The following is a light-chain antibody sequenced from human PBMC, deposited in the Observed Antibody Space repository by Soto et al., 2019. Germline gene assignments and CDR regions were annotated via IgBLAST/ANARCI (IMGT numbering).Light chain of an antibody. CDR3: HQNYTTPCS. CDR1: QSISPY. CDR2: ASS. V-gene: IGKV1-39*01. Sequence: DFQMPQSPSSLSSSVGDRVTITFRASQSISPYLNWYQHKPGKFPKLLIFASSTLHSEVPSRFSGSGSGTDFSRTISALQTEDFATYYCHQNYTTPCSFGQGTKL. J-gene: IGKJ2*04.